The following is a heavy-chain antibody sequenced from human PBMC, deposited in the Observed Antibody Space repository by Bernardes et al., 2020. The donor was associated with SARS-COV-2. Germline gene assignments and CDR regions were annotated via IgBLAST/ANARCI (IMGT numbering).Heavy chain of an antibody. CDR1: GFTFSGYW. CDR2: IVNDGASS. V-gene: IGHV3-74*01. CDR3: VRGFGWSNSGSHFVAGSFDQ. D-gene: IGHD1-26*01. J-gene: IGHJ4*02. Sequence: GGSLRLSCAVSGFTFSGYWMHWVRQAPGKGLVWVSRIVNDGASSSYADSVKGRFSISRDNVKNTLYLQLNSLRVEDTAVYYCVRGFGWSNSGSHFVAGSFDQWGQGTLVTVSS.